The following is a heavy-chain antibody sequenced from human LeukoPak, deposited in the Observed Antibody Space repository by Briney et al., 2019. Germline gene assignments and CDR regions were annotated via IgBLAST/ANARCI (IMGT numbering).Heavy chain of an antibody. V-gene: IGHV3-48*04. CDR1: GFTFSSYS. D-gene: IGHD6-19*01. Sequence: GGSLRLSCAASGFTFSSYSMNWVRQAPGKGLEWVSYISSSSSTIYYADSVKGRFTISRDNAKNSLYLQMNSLRAEDTAVYYCARVRAVAIDYWGQGTLVTVSS. CDR3: ARVRAVAIDY. J-gene: IGHJ4*02. CDR2: ISSSSSTI.